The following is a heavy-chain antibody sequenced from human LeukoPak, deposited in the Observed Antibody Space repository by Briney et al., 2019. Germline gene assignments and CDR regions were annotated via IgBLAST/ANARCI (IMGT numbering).Heavy chain of an antibody. CDR2: ISSTSSYT. V-gene: IGHV3-11*06. J-gene: IGHJ4*02. Sequence: PGGSLRLSCAASGFTFSDYYMSWIRQAPGKGLEWVSYISSTSSYTNYADSVKGRFTISRDNAKNSLYLQMNSLRAEDTAVYYCARELDYDILTGYWGSDYWGQGTLVTVSS. CDR3: ARELDYDILTGYWGSDY. CDR1: GFTFSDYY. D-gene: IGHD3-9*01.